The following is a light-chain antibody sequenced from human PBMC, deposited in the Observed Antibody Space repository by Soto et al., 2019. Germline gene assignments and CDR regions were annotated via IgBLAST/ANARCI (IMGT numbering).Light chain of an antibody. V-gene: IGKV1-39*01. CDR2: AAS. Sequence: DIQMTQSPSSLSASVGDRVTITCRASQSISSYLNWYQQKPGKAPKLLIYAASSLQSGVPSRFSVSGSGTDFTLTISSLQAEDLATYYCQQSYSTPPRTFGQGTKVEIK. CDR3: QQSYSTPPRT. CDR1: QSISSY. J-gene: IGKJ1*01.